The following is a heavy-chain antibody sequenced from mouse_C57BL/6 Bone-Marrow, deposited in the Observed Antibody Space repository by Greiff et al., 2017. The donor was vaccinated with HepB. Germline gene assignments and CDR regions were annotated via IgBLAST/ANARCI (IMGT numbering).Heavy chain of an antibody. CDR1: GFTFSDYG. V-gene: IGHV5-17*01. D-gene: IGHD2-2*01. CDR2: ISSGSSTI. CDR3: ARRVVTTSYYAMDY. Sequence: EVQRVESGGGLVKPGGSLKLSCAASGFTFSDYGMHWVRQAPEKGLEWVAYISSGSSTIYYADTVKGRFTISRDNAKNTLFLQMTSLRSEDTAMYYCARRVVTTSYYAMDYWGQGTSVTVSS. J-gene: IGHJ4*01.